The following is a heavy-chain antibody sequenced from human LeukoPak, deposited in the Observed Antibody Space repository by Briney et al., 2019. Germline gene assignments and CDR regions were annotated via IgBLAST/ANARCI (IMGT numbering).Heavy chain of an antibody. CDR2: IKQDGSEK. J-gene: IGHJ4*02. V-gene: IGHV3-7*01. CDR3: ARDMTGVAAHY. D-gene: IGHD2-15*01. Sequence: PGGSLRLSCAASGFTFSSYWMSWVRQAPGKGLEWVANIKQDGSEKYYVDSVKGRFTISRDNAKNPLYLQMNSLRAEDTAVYYCARDMTGVAAHYWGQGTLVTVSS. CDR1: GFTFSSYW.